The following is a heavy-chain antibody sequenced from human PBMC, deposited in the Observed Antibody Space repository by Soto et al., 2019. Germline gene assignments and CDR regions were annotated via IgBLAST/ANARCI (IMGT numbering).Heavy chain of an antibody. CDR3: ARHGGGDSSSWYMDGSHYGMDV. V-gene: IGHV5-51*01. D-gene: IGHD6-13*01. CDR2: IYPGDSDT. CDR1: GYNFATYW. J-gene: IGHJ6*02. Sequence: GQSLKISCKGSGYNFATYWIGWVRQMPGKGLEWMGIIYPGDSDTRYSPSFPGQVTISAAKSISTAYLQWSSLKASDTAMYYWARHGGGDSSSWYMDGSHYGMDVWGQGTTVTVSS.